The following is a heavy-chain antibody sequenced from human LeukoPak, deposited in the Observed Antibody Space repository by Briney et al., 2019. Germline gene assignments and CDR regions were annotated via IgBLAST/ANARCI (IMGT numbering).Heavy chain of an antibody. V-gene: IGHV4-34*01. CDR2: INHSGST. Sequence: SETLSLTCAVYGGSFSGYYWSWIRQPPGKGLEWIGEINHSGSTNYNPSLKSRVTISVDTSKNRFSLKLSSVTAADTAVYYCARGRYGMDVWGKGTTVTVSS. CDR1: GGSFSGYY. J-gene: IGHJ6*04. CDR3: ARGRYGMDV.